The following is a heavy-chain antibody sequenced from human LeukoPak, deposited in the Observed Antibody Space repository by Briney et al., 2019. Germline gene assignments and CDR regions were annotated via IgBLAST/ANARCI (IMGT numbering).Heavy chain of an antibody. Sequence: SETLFLTCTVSGGSISSYYWSWIRQPPGKGLEWIGYIYYSGTTNYNPSLKSRVTISADTSKNQFSLKLSSVTAADTAIYYCAKSLGFDSSGFYLYSFDYWGQGTLVTVSS. CDR3: AKSLGFDSSGFYLYSFDY. D-gene: IGHD3-22*01. CDR1: GGSISSYY. V-gene: IGHV4-59*01. CDR2: IYYSGTT. J-gene: IGHJ4*02.